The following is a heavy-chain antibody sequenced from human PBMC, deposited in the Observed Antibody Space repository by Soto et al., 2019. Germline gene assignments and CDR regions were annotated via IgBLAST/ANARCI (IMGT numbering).Heavy chain of an antibody. V-gene: IGHV3-23*01. D-gene: IGHD3-10*01. Sequence: PGGSLRLSCAASGFTFSSYAMSWVRQAPGKGLEWVSAISGSGGSTYYADSVKGRFTISRDNSKNTLYLQMNSLRAEDTAVYYCAKARGVITMVRGVISYYYGMDVWGQGDHGHRLL. CDR2: ISGSGGST. CDR3: AKARGVITMVRGVISYYYGMDV. CDR1: GFTFSSYA. J-gene: IGHJ6*02.